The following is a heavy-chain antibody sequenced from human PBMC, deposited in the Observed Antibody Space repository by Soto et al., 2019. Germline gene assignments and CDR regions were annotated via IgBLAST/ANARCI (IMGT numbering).Heavy chain of an antibody. CDR1: GFAFSNYA. Sequence: GGSLRLSCAASGFAFSNYAMSWFRQAPGKGLEWVSAISGSAINTYYADSVRGRFTISRDNSKNTLYLQMNHLRAEDTAVYSCAKGQGYYYDASGYTFDYWGQGTLVTVSS. CDR3: AKGQGYYYDASGYTFDY. CDR2: ISGSAINT. J-gene: IGHJ4*02. D-gene: IGHD3-22*01. V-gene: IGHV3-23*01.